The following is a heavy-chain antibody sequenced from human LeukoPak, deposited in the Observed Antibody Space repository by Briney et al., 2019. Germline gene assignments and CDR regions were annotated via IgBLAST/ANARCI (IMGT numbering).Heavy chain of an antibody. V-gene: IGHV3-21*01. D-gene: IGHD3-3*01. CDR3: ARDLKNFWSGYYFDY. J-gene: IGHJ4*02. CDR2: ISSSSSYI. Sequence: GGSLRLSCAASGFTFSSYSMNWVRQAPGKGLEWVSSISSSSSYIYYADSVKGRFTISRDNAKNSLYLQMNSLRAEDTAVYYCARDLKNFWSGYYFDYWGQGTLVTVSS. CDR1: GFTFSSYS.